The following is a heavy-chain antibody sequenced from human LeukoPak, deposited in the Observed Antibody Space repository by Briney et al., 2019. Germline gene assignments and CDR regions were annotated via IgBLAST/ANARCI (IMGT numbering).Heavy chain of an antibody. V-gene: IGHV1-46*01. Sequence: ASVKVSCKASGYTFTSYYMHWVRQAPGQGLEWMGIINPSGGSTSYAQKFQGRVTMTRDMSTSTVYMELSSLRSEDTAVYYCARDKGSTMVRGVIAYNWFDPWGQGTLVTVSS. CDR2: INPSGGST. CDR3: ARDKGSTMVRGVIAYNWFDP. CDR1: GYTFTSYY. J-gene: IGHJ5*02. D-gene: IGHD3-10*01.